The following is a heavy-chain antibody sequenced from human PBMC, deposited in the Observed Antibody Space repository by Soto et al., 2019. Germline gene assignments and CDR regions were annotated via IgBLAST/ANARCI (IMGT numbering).Heavy chain of an antibody. CDR2: ISYDGSNK. CDR3: AKLAAVQNYYCYGMDV. J-gene: IGHJ6*02. Sequence: GGSLRLSCAASGFTFSSYGMHWVRQAPGKGLEWVAVISYDGSNKYYADSVKGRFTISRDNSKNTLYLQMNSLRAEDTAVYYCAKLAAVQNYYCYGMDVWGQGTTVTVSS. CDR1: GFTFSSYG. V-gene: IGHV3-30*18. D-gene: IGHD1-1*01.